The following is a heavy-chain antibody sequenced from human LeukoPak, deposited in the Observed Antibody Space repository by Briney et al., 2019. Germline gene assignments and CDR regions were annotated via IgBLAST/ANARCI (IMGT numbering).Heavy chain of an antibody. CDR1: GFTFSSYA. J-gene: IGHJ4*02. CDR3: ARDRIAVESYFDY. Sequence: GGSLRLSCAAPGFTFSSYAMHWVRQAPGKGVEWGGVISYDGSNKYYADSVKGRFTISRDNSKNTLYLQMNSLRAEDTAVYYCARDRIAVESYFDYWGQGTLVTVSS. V-gene: IGHV3-30*01. D-gene: IGHD6-19*01. CDR2: ISYDGSNK.